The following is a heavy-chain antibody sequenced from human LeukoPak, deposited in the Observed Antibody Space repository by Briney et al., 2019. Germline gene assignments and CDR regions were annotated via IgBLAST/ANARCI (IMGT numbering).Heavy chain of an antibody. CDR2: IRYDGSNK. V-gene: IGHV3-30*02. D-gene: IGHD1-26*01. CDR1: GFTFSSYG. Sequence: GGSLRLSCTSSGFTFSSYGMHWVRQAPGKGLEWVAFIRYDGSNKYYADSVKGRFTISRDNSKNTLYLQMNSLRAEDTAVYYCAKELVGAGFFDYWGQGTLVTVSS. J-gene: IGHJ4*02. CDR3: AKELVGAGFFDY.